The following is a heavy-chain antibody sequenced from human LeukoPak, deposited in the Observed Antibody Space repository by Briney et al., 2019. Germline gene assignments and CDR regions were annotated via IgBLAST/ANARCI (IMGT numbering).Heavy chain of an antibody. Sequence: PSETLSLTCAVYGGSFSGYYWSWIRQPPGKGLEWIGEINHSGSTNYNPSLKSRVTISVDTSKNQFSLKLSSVTAADTAVYYCARDRYYDSIGFDYWGQGTLVTVSS. CDR1: GGSFSGYY. J-gene: IGHJ4*02. CDR3: ARDRYYDSIGFDY. V-gene: IGHV4-34*01. CDR2: INHSGST. D-gene: IGHD3-22*01.